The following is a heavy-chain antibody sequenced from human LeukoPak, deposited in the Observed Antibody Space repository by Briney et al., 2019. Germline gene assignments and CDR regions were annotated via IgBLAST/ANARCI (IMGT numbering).Heavy chain of an antibody. CDR2: ISSSSSTI. D-gene: IGHD1-20*01. CDR3: ARVLTGTDDAFDI. Sequence: GGSLRLSCAASGFTFSSYSMNWVRQAPGKGLEWVSYISSSSSTIYYADSVKGRFTISRDNAKNSLYLQMNSLRAEDTAVYYCARVLTGTDDAFDIWGQGTMVTVSS. J-gene: IGHJ3*02. V-gene: IGHV3-48*01. CDR1: GFTFSSYS.